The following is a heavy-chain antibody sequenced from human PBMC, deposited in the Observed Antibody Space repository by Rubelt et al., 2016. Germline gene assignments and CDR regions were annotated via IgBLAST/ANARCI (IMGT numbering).Heavy chain of an antibody. CDR2: IGTAGDT. CDR3: ARDIRGGFDY. J-gene: IGHJ4*02. CDR1: GFTFSSYD. Sequence: EVQLVESGGGLVQPGGSLRLSCAASGFTFSSYDMHWVRQATGKGLEWVSAIGTAGDTYYPGSGKGRFTSFRENAKNSFDLQMNSLRAGDTAVYYCARDIRGGFDYWGQGTLVTVSS. V-gene: IGHV3-13*01. D-gene: IGHD1-14*01.